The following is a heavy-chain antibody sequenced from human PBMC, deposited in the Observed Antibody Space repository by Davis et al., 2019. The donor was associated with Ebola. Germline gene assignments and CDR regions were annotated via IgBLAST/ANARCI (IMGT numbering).Heavy chain of an antibody. CDR3: ARDQDPELPTPFDY. J-gene: IGHJ4*02. V-gene: IGHV3-21*01. CDR1: GFTFSSYS. D-gene: IGHD1-7*01. CDR2: ISSSSSYI. Sequence: PGGSLRLSCAASGFTFSSYSMNWVRQAPGKGLEWVSSISSSSSYIYYADSVKGRFTISRDNAKNSLYLQMNSLRAEDTAVYYCARDQDPELPTPFDYWGQGTLVTVSS.